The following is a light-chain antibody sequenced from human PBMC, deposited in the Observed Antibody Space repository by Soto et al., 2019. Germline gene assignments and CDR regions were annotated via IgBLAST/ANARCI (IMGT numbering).Light chain of an antibody. CDR1: SSDVGGYNY. V-gene: IGLV2-14*03. J-gene: IGLJ1*01. CDR3: SSYTTSNTRQIV. CDR2: DGT. Sequence: QSVLTQPASVSGSPGQSITISCTGTSSDVGGYNYVSWYQHHPGKAPKLIIYDGTNRPSGVSNPFSGSKSGNTASLTISGLQPEDEADYYCSSYTTSNTRQIVFGTGTKLTVL.